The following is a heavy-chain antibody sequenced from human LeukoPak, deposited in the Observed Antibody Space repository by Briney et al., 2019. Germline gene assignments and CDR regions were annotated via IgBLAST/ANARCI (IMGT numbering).Heavy chain of an antibody. Sequence: SVKVSCKASGGTFSSYAISWVRQAPGQGLEWMGRIIPIFGMANYAQKFQGRVTITADKSTSTAYMELSSLRSEDTAVYYCARDRPRSYYYDSSGMGYFDYWGQGTLVTVSS. CDR3: ARDRPRSYYYDSSGMGYFDY. CDR1: GGTFSSYA. D-gene: IGHD3-22*01. V-gene: IGHV1-69*04. J-gene: IGHJ4*02. CDR2: IIPIFGMA.